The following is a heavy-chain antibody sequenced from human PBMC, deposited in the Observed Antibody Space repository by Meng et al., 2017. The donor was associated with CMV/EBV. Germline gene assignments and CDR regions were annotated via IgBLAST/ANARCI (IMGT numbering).Heavy chain of an antibody. CDR1: GYTFTSYG. V-gene: IGHV1-18*01. J-gene: IGHJ4*02. CDR2: ISAYNCNT. CDR3: ARDYPPGIAAAGRGSDY. Sequence: ASVKVSCKASGYTFTSYGISWVRQAPGQGLEWMGWISAYNCNTNYAQKLQGRVTMTTDTSTSTAYMELRSLRSDDTAVYYCARDYPPGIAAAGRGSDYWGQGTLVTVSS. D-gene: IGHD6-13*01.